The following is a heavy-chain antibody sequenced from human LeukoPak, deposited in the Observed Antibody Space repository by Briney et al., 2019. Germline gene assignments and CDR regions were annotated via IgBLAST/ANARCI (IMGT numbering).Heavy chain of an antibody. J-gene: IGHJ4*02. CDR2: IYSDNT. CDR1: GFTVSSIS. CDR3: ARRAGAYSHPYDY. Sequence: PGGSLRLSCTVSGFTVSSISMSWVRQAPGKGLEWVSFIYSDNTHYPDSVKGRFTISRDNSKNTLYLQMNSLRAEDTAVYYCARRAGAYSHPYDYWGQGTLVTVSS. V-gene: IGHV3-53*01. D-gene: IGHD4/OR15-4a*01.